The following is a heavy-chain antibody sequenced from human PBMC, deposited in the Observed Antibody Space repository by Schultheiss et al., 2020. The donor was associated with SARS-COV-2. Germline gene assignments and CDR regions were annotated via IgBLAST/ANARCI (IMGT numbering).Heavy chain of an antibody. J-gene: IGHJ5*02. V-gene: IGHV4-34*01. D-gene: IGHD5-18*01. CDR2: INHSGST. CDR1: GFTFSSYA. Sequence: GSLRLSCAASGFTFSSYAMSWVRQAPGKGLEWVGEINHSGSTNYNPSLKSRVTISVDTSKNQFSLKLSSVTAADTAVYYCARYTAMAINWFDPWGQGTLVTVSS. CDR3: ARYTAMAINWFDP.